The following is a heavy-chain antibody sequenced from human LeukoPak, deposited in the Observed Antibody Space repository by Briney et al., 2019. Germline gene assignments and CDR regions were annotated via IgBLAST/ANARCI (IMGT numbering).Heavy chain of an antibody. J-gene: IGHJ5*02. CDR2: IHHSGTT. CDR3: ARNLLPYFGELDP. CDR1: GGSISTDNYY. Sequence: SETLSLTCTVSGGSISTDNYYWSWVRQSPVKGLEWLGYIHHSGTTYYNPSLRSRVSISVDTSKNQFSLNLNSVTVADTAVYYCARNLLPYFGELDPWGRGTLVTVSS. V-gene: IGHV4-31*03. D-gene: IGHD3-10*01.